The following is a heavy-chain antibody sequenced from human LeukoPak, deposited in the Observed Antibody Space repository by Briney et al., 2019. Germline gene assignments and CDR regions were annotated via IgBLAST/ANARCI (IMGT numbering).Heavy chain of an antibody. CDR1: GFTFSSYA. CDR3: AKDPLGSCGWYEDY. J-gene: IGHJ4*02. D-gene: IGHD6-19*01. Sequence: GGSLRLSCAASGFTFSSYAMSWVRQAPGKGLEWVSAISGSGGSTYYADSVKGRFTISRDNSKNTLYLQMNSLRAEDTAVYYCAKDPLGSCGWYEDYWGQGTLVTVSS. V-gene: IGHV3-23*01. CDR2: ISGSGGST.